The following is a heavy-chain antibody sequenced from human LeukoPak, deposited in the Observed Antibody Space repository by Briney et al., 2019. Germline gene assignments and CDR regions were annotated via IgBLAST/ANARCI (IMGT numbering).Heavy chain of an antibody. J-gene: IGHJ4*02. Sequence: ASVKVSCKASGYTFIGYYIHWVRQAPGQGLEWMGWINPNSGGTNYAQKFQGRVTMTRDTSINTAYMELSRLKSDDTPVCYCARDHSAPGDYWGQGTLVTVSS. CDR2: INPNSGGT. CDR1: GYTFIGYY. CDR3: ARDHSAPGDY. V-gene: IGHV1-2*02. D-gene: IGHD3-10*01.